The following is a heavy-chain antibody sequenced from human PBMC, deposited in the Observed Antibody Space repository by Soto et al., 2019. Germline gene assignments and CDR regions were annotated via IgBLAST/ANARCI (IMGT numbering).Heavy chain of an antibody. CDR1: GGTFSRYA. CDR3: ARPGAVVPAAIDYGMDV. Sequence: SVNVSCKASGGTFSRYAISWVRQAPGQGLEWMGGIIPIFGTANYAQKFQGRVTITANESTSKAYTELSSLRSKDTAVYYCARPGAVVPAAIDYGMDVWGQGTTVTVS. J-gene: IGHJ6*02. V-gene: IGHV1-69*13. CDR2: IIPIFGTA. D-gene: IGHD2-2*01.